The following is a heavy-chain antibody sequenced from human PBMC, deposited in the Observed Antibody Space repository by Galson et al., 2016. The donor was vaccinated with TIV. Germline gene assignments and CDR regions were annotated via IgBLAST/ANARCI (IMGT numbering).Heavy chain of an antibody. CDR2: ISLSGTTT. CDR1: GFSARNYV. CDR3: AEPEGDGDYSLGAAFDF. V-gene: IGHV3-23*01. D-gene: IGHD4-17*01. J-gene: IGHJ3*01. Sequence: LRLSCAASGFSARNYVMSWVRQTPGKGLEWVSGISLSGTTTYYADSVRGRFTISRDNSKYTLYLQMNGLRAEDTAVYYCAEPEGDGDYSLGAAFDFWGQGTMVSVSS.